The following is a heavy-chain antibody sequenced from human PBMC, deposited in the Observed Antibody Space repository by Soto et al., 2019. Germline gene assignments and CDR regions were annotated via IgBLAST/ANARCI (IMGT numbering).Heavy chain of an antibody. V-gene: IGHV3-23*01. CDR3: AKGYSSRWPITYYYYGMDV. CDR1: GFTFSSYA. Sequence: GGSLRLSCAASGFTFSSYAMSWVRQAPGKGLEWVSAISGSGGSTYYADSVKGRFTISRDNSKNTLYLQMNSLRAEDTAVYYCAKGYSSRWPITYYYYGMDVWGQGTTVTVSS. CDR2: ISGSGGST. J-gene: IGHJ6*02. D-gene: IGHD6-13*01.